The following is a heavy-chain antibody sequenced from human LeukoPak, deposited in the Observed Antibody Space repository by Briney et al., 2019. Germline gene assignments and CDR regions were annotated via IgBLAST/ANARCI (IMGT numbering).Heavy chain of an antibody. D-gene: IGHD1-14*01. Sequence: GGSLRLSCATSGFTFSDYYMTWIRQTPGKGLEWISYIGYSDSTVGYADSVRGRFTISRDNAKNSLYLQMNSLRAEDTAVYYCARSASELDYWGQGILVTVSS. CDR3: ARSASELDY. CDR2: IGYSDSTV. J-gene: IGHJ4*02. V-gene: IGHV3-11*01. CDR1: GFTFSDYY.